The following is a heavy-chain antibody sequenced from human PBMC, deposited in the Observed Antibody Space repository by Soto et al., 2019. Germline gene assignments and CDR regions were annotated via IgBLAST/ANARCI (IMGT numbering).Heavy chain of an antibody. D-gene: IGHD3-22*01. CDR2: ISYDGSNK. J-gene: IGHJ4*02. V-gene: IGHV3-30-3*01. CDR3: ARDVVDYYDSSVYRFPTLDY. Sequence: GGSLRLSCAASGFTFSSYAMHWVRQAPGKGLEWVAVISYDGSNKYYADSVKGRFTISRDNSKNTLYLQMNSLRAEDTAVYYCARDVVDYYDSSVYRFPTLDYWGQGTLVTVSS. CDR1: GFTFSSYA.